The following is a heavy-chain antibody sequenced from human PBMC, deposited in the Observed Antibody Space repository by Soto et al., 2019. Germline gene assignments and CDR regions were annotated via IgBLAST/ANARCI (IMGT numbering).Heavy chain of an antibody. D-gene: IGHD1-26*01. Sequence: SETLSLTCAVYGGSFSAHYWSWIRQPPGKGLEWIGEINSSGSTNYNPSLKSRVTISVDTSKNQISLKLSSLTAADTAVYFCARHSGTYYGAFDIWGHGTMVTVS. V-gene: IGHV4-34*01. J-gene: IGHJ3*02. CDR3: ARHSGTYYGAFDI. CDR1: GGSFSAHY. CDR2: INSSGST.